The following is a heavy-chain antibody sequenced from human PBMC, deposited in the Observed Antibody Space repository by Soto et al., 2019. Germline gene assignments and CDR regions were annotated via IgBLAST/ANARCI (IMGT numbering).Heavy chain of an antibody. J-gene: IGHJ6*02. CDR3: AKNGQPPYYYYGLDV. V-gene: IGHV1-18*01. Sequence: AASVKVSCKASGDTFSRYGISWVRQAPGQGLEWMGWISGYNGDTNYAQKFQGRVTMTIDTSTTTAYMELRGLTSDDTAIYYCAKNGQPPYYYYGLDVWGQGTTXTVSS. CDR2: ISGYNGDT. D-gene: IGHD2-8*01. CDR1: GDTFSRYG.